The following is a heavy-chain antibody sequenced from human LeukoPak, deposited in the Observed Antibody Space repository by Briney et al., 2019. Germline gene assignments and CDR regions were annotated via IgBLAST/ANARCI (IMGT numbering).Heavy chain of an antibody. CDR2: IYYGGST. J-gene: IGHJ4*02. D-gene: IGHD6-19*01. CDR1: GGSISSYY. V-gene: IGHV4-59*12. CDR3: ARGQGGGWSAYGY. Sequence: PSETLSLTCTVSGGSISSYYWSWIRQPPGKGLEWIGHIYYGGSTNYNPSLKSRVTISVDTSKNQFSLKLSSVTAADTAVYYCARGQGGGWSAYGYWGQGTLVTVSS.